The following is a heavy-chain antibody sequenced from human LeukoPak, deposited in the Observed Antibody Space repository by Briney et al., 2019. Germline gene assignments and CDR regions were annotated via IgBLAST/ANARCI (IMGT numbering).Heavy chain of an antibody. V-gene: IGHV4-59*01. J-gene: IGHJ4*02. CDR1: GGSISSYY. CDR3: ARGYSELSF. D-gene: IGHD2-21*01. CDR2: IYYSGST. Sequence: SETLSLTCTVSGGSISSYYWSWIRQPPGKGLEWIGYIYYSGSTNYNPSLKSRVTISVDTSKNQFSLKLSSVTAADTAVYYCARGYSELSFWGQGTLVAVSS.